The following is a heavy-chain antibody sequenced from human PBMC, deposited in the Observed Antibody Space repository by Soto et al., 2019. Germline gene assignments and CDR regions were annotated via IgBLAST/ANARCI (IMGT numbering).Heavy chain of an antibody. CDR2: IVVGSDNT. CDR1: GFSFTSSA. CDR3: AASPLFWQNYYYGAMDV. V-gene: IGHV1-58*02. J-gene: IGHJ6*02. Sequence: GASVKVSCKTSGFSFTSSAMQWVRQARGQRLEWIGWIVVGSDNTNYAQKFQERVTITRDLSTNTIYMDLRSLRSEDTAVYYCAASPLFWQNYYYGAMDVWGQGITVNVS. D-gene: IGHD2-21*01.